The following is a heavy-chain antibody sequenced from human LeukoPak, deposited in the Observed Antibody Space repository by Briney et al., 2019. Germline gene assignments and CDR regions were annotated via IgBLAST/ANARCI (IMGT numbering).Heavy chain of an antibody. J-gene: IGHJ6*03. CDR1: GFTFSSYG. CDR2: ISYDRSNK. D-gene: IGHD1-14*01. CDR3: ARGVLTHRYYYYYMDV. V-gene: IGHV3-30*19. Sequence: PGGSLRLSCAASGFTFSSYGMHWVRQAPGKGLEWVAFISYDRSNKQYADSVKGRFTISRDNSKNTLYLQMNSLRGEDTAVYYCARGVLTHRYYYYYMDVWGKGTTVTVSS.